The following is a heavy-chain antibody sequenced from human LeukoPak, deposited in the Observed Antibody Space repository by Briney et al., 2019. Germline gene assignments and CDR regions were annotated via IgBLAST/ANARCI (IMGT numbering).Heavy chain of an antibody. Sequence: SETLSLTCTVSSDFFSSVTDYWAWIRQPPGKGLEWIASGDYSGSTYHNPSLKSRVTISVDTSKNQFSLKLSSVTAADTAVYYCVLRPGYSSGWYKRVFDYWGQGTLVTVSS. V-gene: IGHV4-39*07. D-gene: IGHD6-19*01. CDR2: GDYSGST. J-gene: IGHJ4*02. CDR3: VLRPGYSSGWYKRVFDY. CDR1: SDFFSSVTDY.